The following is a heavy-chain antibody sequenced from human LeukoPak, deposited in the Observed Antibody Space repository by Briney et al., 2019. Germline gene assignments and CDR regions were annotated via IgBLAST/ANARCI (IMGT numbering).Heavy chain of an antibody. CDR3: ARGAAARQKEDYYYYMDV. D-gene: IGHD6-13*01. J-gene: IGHJ6*03. V-gene: IGHV3-21*04. CDR1: GFTFSSYS. Sequence: PGGSLRLSXAASGFTFSSYSMNWVRQAPGKGLEWVSSISSSSSYIYYADSVKGRFTISRDNAKNSLYLQMNSLRAEDTALYYCARGAAARQKEDYYYYMDVWGKGTTVTVSS. CDR2: ISSSSSYI.